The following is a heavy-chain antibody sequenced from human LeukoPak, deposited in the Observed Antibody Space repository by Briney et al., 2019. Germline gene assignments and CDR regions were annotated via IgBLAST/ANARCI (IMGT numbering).Heavy chain of an antibody. CDR2: IYSGGST. J-gene: IGHJ4*02. CDR1: GFTVSSNY. V-gene: IGHV3-53*01. Sequence: GGSLRLSCAASGFTVSSNYMSWVRQAPGKGLEWVSVIYSGGSTYYADSVKGRFTISRDNSKNTLYLQMDSLRAEDTAVYYCARDGSQGMATFLDYWGQGTLVTVSS. D-gene: IGHD5-24*01. CDR3: ARDGSQGMATFLDY.